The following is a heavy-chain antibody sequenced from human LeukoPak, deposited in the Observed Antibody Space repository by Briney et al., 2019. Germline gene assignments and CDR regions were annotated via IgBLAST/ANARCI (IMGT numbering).Heavy chain of an antibody. J-gene: IGHJ4*02. V-gene: IGHV1-8*03. CDR2: MNPNSGNT. Sequence: ASVKVSCKASGYTFTSYDINWVRQATGQGLEWMGWMNPNSGNTGYAQKFQGRVTITRNTSISTAYMELSSLRSEDTAVYYCARVVGGSYFSGLGYWGQGTLVTVSS. CDR3: ARVVGGSYFSGLGY. D-gene: IGHD1-26*01. CDR1: GYTFTSYD.